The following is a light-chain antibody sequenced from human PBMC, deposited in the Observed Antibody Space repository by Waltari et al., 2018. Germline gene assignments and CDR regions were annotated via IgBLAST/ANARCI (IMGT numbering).Light chain of an antibody. J-gene: IGLJ2*01. CDR1: SSDGGGYNY. Sequence: QSALTQPASVSGSPGQSITISCTGTSSDGGGYNYVSWYQQHPGKAPKRMIYDVSKRPSGVSNRFSGSKSGNTASLTISGLQAEDEADYYCSSYTSSSTLVFGGGTKLTVL. CDR2: DVS. CDR3: SSYTSSSTLV. V-gene: IGLV2-14*01.